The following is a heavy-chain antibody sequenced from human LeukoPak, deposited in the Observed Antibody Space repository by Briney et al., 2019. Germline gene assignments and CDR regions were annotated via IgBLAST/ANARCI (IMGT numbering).Heavy chain of an antibody. D-gene: IGHD4-17*01. CDR3: ARDLAYGDDGL. V-gene: IGHV3-21*01. Sequence: GGPLRLSCAASGFTLSNYSMNWVRQAPGKGLEWVAFISSSSSYIFYADSLKGRFTISRDNAKNSLYLQMNSLRADDTAVYYCARDLAYGDDGLWGQGTLVTVSS. CDR2: ISSSSSYI. J-gene: IGHJ4*02. CDR1: GFTLSNYS.